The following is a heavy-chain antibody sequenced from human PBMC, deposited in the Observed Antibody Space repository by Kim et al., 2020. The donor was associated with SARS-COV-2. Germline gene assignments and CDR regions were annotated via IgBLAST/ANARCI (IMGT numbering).Heavy chain of an antibody. D-gene: IGHD7-27*01. CDR1: GFTFSSYS. Sequence: GGSLRLSCAASGFTFSSYSMNWVRQAPGKGLEWVSSISSSSSYIYYADSVKGRFTISRDNAKNSLYLQMNSLRAEDTAVYYCARDLGSVNWGGYYYYGMDVWGQGTTVTVSS. CDR2: ISSSSSYI. V-gene: IGHV3-21*01. J-gene: IGHJ6*02. CDR3: ARDLGSVNWGGYYYYGMDV.